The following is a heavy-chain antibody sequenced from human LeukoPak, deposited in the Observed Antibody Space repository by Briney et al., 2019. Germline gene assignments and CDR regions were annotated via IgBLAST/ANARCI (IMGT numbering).Heavy chain of an antibody. J-gene: IGHJ6*03. V-gene: IGHV4-59*08. CDR2: LYDTGST. Sequence: SETLSLTCTVSGGSISNYHWSWIRQPPGKGLQWIGYLYDTGSTNYNPSLKSRVTISVDTSKNQISLKLSSVTAADTAVFYCAGSDYYYYMDVWGKGTTVTVSS. D-gene: IGHD3-10*01. CDR1: GGSISNYH. CDR3: AGSDYYYYMDV.